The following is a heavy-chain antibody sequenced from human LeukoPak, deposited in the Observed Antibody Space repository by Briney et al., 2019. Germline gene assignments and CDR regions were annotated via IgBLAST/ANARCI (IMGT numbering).Heavy chain of an antibody. CDR3: AKRGGGTMFAFDI. Sequence: GGSLRLSCAASGFIFSNYVMGWVRQAPGEGLELVSSISDIGIGTYYADSVKGRFTIFRDNSKNILYLQMNSLRAEDTAIYYCAKRGGGTMFAFDIWGQGTMVTVSS. CDR1: GFIFSNYV. J-gene: IGHJ3*02. D-gene: IGHD3-10*02. CDR2: ISDIGIGT. V-gene: IGHV3-23*01.